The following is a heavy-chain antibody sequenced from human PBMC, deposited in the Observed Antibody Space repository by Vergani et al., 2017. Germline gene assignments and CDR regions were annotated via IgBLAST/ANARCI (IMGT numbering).Heavy chain of an antibody. V-gene: IGHV3-30-3*01. CDR3: ASFGDPLYPYAYXFDY. CDR1: GFTFSSYA. CDR2: ISYDGSNK. D-gene: IGHD3-16*02. Sequence: QVQLVESGGGVVQPGRSLRLSCAASGFTFSSYAMHWVRQAPGKGLGWVAVISYDGSNKYYADSVKGRFTISRDNSKNTLYLQMNSLRAEDTAVYYCASFGDPLYPYAYXFDYWGQGTLVTVSS. J-gene: IGHJ4*02.